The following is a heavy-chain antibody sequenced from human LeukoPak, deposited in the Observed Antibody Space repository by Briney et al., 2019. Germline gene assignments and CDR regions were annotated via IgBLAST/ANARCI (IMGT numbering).Heavy chain of an antibody. J-gene: IGHJ4*02. CDR1: GFTFSSYE. V-gene: IGHV3-48*03. CDR2: ISSSGSTI. CDR3: AKSSVQRGETPRY. D-gene: IGHD2-21*01. Sequence: GGSLRLSCAASGFTFSSYEMNWVRQAPGKGLEWVSYISSSGSTIYYADSVKGRFTISRDNAKNSLYLQMNSLRAEDTAVYYCAKSSVQRGETPRYWGQGTLVTVSS.